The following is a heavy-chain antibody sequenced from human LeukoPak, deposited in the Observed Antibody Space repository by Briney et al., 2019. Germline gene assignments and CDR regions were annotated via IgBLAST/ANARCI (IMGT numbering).Heavy chain of an antibody. V-gene: IGHV4-59*01. CDR2: MYYTGST. D-gene: IGHD4-17*01. Sequence: PSETLSLTCTVSGGSISSYYWNWIRQPPGKGLEWIGFMYYTGSTKYNPSLKSRVTISVDTSKTQFSLKLSSVTAADTAVYYCAGGATTVTFDYWGQGTLVTVSS. CDR3: AGGATTVTFDY. J-gene: IGHJ4*02. CDR1: GGSISSYY.